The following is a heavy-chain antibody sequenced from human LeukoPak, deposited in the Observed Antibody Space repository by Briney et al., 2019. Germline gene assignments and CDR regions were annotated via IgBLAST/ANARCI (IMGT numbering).Heavy chain of an antibody. V-gene: IGHV4-39*01. J-gene: IGHJ1*01. Sequence: SETLSLTCSVSGDSVSRSDSYWDWIRRPPGKGLEGIGTICYSRRTYYTPDPKSRVTMSVHPSNNHYSMNLRSVTVADTALYYCARRRYYDGSGYLEWGQGTLLSVSS. CDR1: GDSVSRSDSY. CDR2: ICYSRRT. CDR3: ARRRYYDGSGYLE. D-gene: IGHD3-22*01.